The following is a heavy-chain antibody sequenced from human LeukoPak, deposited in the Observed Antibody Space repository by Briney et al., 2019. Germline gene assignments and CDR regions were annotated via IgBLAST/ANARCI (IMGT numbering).Heavy chain of an antibody. Sequence: PGRSLRLSCAASGFTFSDYYMSWVRQAPGKGLEWVSAISGSGGSTYYADSVKGRFTISRDNSKNTLYLQMNSLRAEDTAVYYCAKDPYSNYVPPNFDYWGQGTLVTVSS. CDR1: GFTFSDYY. D-gene: IGHD4-11*01. V-gene: IGHV3-23*01. J-gene: IGHJ4*02. CDR2: ISGSGGST. CDR3: AKDPYSNYVPPNFDY.